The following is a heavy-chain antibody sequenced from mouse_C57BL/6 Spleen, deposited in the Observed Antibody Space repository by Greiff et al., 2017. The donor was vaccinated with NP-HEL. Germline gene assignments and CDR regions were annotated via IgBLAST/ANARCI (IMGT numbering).Heavy chain of an antibody. CDR1: GYTFTSYW. CDR2: IDPSDSET. D-gene: IGHD1-1*01. J-gene: IGHJ1*03. V-gene: IGHV1-52*01. CDR3: ASTTVVADWYFDV. Sequence: VQLQQPGAELVRPGSSVKLSCKASGYTFTSYWMHWVKQRPIQGLEWIGNIDPSDSETLYNQKFKDKATLTVDKSSSTAYMQLSSLTSEDSAVYYCASTTVVADWYFDVWGTGTTVTVSS.